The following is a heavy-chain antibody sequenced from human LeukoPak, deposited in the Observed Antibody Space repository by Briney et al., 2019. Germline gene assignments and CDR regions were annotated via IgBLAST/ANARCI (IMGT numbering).Heavy chain of an antibody. J-gene: IGHJ4*02. CDR3: AGPLSGSYSRSLDY. Sequence: SETLSLTCTVSGGSISSYYWNWSRQPAGKGLEWIGRIYTTGSTNYNPSVKTRVTMSLDTSKNQFSLKLSSVTAADTAVYYCAGPLSGSYSRSLDYWGQGTLVTVSS. D-gene: IGHD1-26*01. CDR1: GGSISSYY. CDR2: IYTTGST. V-gene: IGHV4-4*07.